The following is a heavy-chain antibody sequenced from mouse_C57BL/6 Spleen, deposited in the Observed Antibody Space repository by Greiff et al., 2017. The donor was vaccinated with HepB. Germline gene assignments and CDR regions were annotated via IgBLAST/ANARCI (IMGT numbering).Heavy chain of an antibody. CDR3: ARWNYYGSS. Sequence: EVQLQQSGPELVKPGASVKISCKASGYTFTDYYMNWVKQSHGKSLEWIGDINPNNGGTSYNQKFKGKATLTVDKSSSTAYMELRSLTSEDSAVYYCARWNYYGSSWGQGTTLTVSS. CDR2: INPNNGGT. CDR1: GYTFTDYY. V-gene: IGHV1-26*01. J-gene: IGHJ2*01. D-gene: IGHD1-1*01.